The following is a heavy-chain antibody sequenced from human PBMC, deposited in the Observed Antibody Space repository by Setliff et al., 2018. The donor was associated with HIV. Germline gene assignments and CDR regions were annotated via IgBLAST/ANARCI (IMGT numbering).Heavy chain of an antibody. J-gene: IGHJ4*02. CDR1: GYTFTSYA. CDR2: INAGNGNT. Sequence: GASVKVSCKASGYTFTSYAMHWVRQAPGQRLEWMGWINAGNGNTKYSQRFQGRVTITRDTSASTAYMELSSLRSEDTAVYYCARSLGAPPYYYGSGSYDNAGYWGQGTLVTVSS. V-gene: IGHV1-3*01. CDR3: ARSLGAPPYYYGSGSYDNAGY. D-gene: IGHD3-10*01.